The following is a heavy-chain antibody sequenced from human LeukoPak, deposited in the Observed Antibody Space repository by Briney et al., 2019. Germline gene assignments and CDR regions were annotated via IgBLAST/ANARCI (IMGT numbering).Heavy chain of an antibody. CDR1: GYTFTSYD. Sequence: ASVKVSCKASGYTFTSYDINWVRQATGQGLEWMGWMNPNSGNTGYAQKFQGRVTMTRDMSTSTVYMELSSLRSEDTAVYYCARDRQSLAYCGGDCMPTGFQHWGQGTLVTVSS. CDR3: ARDRQSLAYCGGDCMPTGFQH. V-gene: IGHV1-8*01. D-gene: IGHD2-21*02. J-gene: IGHJ1*01. CDR2: MNPNSGNT.